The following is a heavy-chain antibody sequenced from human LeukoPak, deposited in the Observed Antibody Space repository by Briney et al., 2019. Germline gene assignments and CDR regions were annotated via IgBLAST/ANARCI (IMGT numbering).Heavy chain of an antibody. CDR2: INPSSGST. J-gene: IGHJ4*02. CDR3: TRETGGSTLVTLPSDN. CDR1: GYTSTNYY. Sequence: ASVKVSCKASGYTSTNYYMNWVRQAPGQGLEWMGMINPSSGSTSYAQRFQGRVTMTRDRSISTAYMELSWLTSDDTAVYYCTRETGGSTLVTLPSDNWGQGTPVTVSS. V-gene: IGHV1-2*02. D-gene: IGHD4-23*01.